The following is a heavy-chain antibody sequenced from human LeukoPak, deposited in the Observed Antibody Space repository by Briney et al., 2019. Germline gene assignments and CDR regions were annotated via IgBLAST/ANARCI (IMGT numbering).Heavy chain of an antibody. CDR1: GFTFSDYY. Sequence: GGSLRLSCAASGFTFSDYYINWLRQAPGKGLEWVSYISSSSGTTIYYADSVKGRFTISRDNAKNSLYLQMNSLRAEDTAVYYCARGYRYSPSIDYWGQGTLVTVSS. D-gene: IGHD6-13*01. V-gene: IGHV3-11*04. CDR3: ARGYRYSPSIDY. J-gene: IGHJ4*02. CDR2: ISSSSGTTI.